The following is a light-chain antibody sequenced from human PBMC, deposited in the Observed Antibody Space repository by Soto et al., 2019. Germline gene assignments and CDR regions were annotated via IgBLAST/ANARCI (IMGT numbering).Light chain of an antibody. Sequence: QSALTQPPSASGSPGQPVTISGTGTTREVGGYNCVSWYQQHPGKAPQLMIYEVTKRPSGVPDRFSGSKSGNTASLTVSGLQAEDEADYYCSSYAGSNTVLFGGGTKLTVL. CDR2: EVT. J-gene: IGLJ2*01. CDR1: TREVGGYNC. V-gene: IGLV2-8*01. CDR3: SSYAGSNTVL.